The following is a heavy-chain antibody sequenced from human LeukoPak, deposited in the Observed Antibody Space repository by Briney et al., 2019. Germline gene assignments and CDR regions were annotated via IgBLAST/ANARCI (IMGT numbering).Heavy chain of an antibody. Sequence: GGSLRLSCAASGFTFSSYAMSWVRQAPGKGLEWVSAISGSGGSTYYADSVKGRFTISRDISKNTLYLQMSSLRAEDTAVYYCAKSKGATGTYSFDSWGQGTLVTVSS. D-gene: IGHD1-1*01. CDR1: GFTFSSYA. CDR2: ISGSGGST. CDR3: AKSKGATGTYSFDS. J-gene: IGHJ4*02. V-gene: IGHV3-23*01.